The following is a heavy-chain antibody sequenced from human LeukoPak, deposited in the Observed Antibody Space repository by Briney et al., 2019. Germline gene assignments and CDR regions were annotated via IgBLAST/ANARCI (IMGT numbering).Heavy chain of an antibody. D-gene: IGHD6-6*01. CDR3: AKDHSIAARWWYFDY. Sequence: PGGSLRLSCAASGFTFSSYAMSWVRQASGKGLEWVSAISGSGGSTYYADSVKGRFTITRDNSKNTLYPQMNSLRAEDTAVYYCAKDHSIAARWWYFDYWGQGTLVTVSS. V-gene: IGHV3-23*01. J-gene: IGHJ4*02. CDR1: GFTFSSYA. CDR2: ISGSGGST.